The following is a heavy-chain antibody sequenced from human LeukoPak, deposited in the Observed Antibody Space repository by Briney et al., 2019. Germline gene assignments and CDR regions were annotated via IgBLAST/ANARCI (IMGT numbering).Heavy chain of an antibody. CDR3: ASRPDQHLLYYFDY. V-gene: IGHV1-2*02. D-gene: IGHD2-15*01. CDR1: GYTFTGYH. CDR2: FNPNSGGT. Sequence: GASVKVSCKASGYTFTGYHMQWVRQAPGQGLEWMGGFNPNSGGTKYAEAVQGRVTMTRDASISTAYMELSSLRSDDTAVYYCASRPDQHLLYYFDYWGQGALVTVSS. J-gene: IGHJ4*02.